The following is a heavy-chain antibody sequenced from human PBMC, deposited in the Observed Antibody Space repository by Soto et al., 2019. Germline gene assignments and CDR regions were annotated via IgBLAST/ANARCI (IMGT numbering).Heavy chain of an antibody. Sequence: VQLVESGGGLVKPGGSLRLSCVASGFTFSNAWMSWVRQAPGKGLEWVGYIYYTGITNYNPSLKSRVAISLDTSRNQFSLNVTSVTADDTAVYYCARGQWVVRNWFFDLWGRGTLVTVSS. D-gene: IGHD6-19*01. CDR2: IYYTGIT. J-gene: IGHJ2*01. V-gene: IGHV4-59*01. CDR1: GFTFSNAW. CDR3: ARGQWVVRNWFFDL.